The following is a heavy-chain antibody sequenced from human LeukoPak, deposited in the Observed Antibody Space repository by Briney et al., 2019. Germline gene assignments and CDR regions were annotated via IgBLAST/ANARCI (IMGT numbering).Heavy chain of an antibody. CDR2: IRDKPNSYTT. Sequence: GGSLRLSCAASGFTFSDHYMDWVRQAPGKGLEWVGRIRDKPNSYTTEYAASVKGRFTISRDDPNNSLYLQMNSLKTEDTAVYYCVRDWRYCTTIICPKAHHYMDVWGQGTTVTVSS. D-gene: IGHD2-8*01. CDR1: GFTFSDHY. CDR3: VRDWRYCTTIICPKAHHYMDV. J-gene: IGHJ6*03. V-gene: IGHV3-72*01.